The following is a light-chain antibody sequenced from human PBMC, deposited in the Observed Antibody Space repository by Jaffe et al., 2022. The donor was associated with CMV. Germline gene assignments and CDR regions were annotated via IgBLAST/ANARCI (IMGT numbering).Light chain of an antibody. Sequence: EIVMTQSPATLSVSPGERATLSCRASQSVSGNLAWYQQKPGQAPRLLIYAASARVTGVPARFSGSGSGTDFTLAINSLQSADFAVYYCQQYNSWPRTFGQGTKVEVK. V-gene: IGKV3-15*01. CDR3: QQYNSWPRT. CDR1: QSVSGN. J-gene: IGKJ1*01. CDR2: AAS.